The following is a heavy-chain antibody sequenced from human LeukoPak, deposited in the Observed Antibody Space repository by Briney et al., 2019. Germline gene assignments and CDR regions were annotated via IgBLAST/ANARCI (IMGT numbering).Heavy chain of an antibody. Sequence: LGGSLRLSCSASGFTLGSYAMHWVRQAPGKGLEYVSAISTSGGSTYYADSVKGRFTISRDNSKNTLYLQLSILRAEDTAVYYCVKDLGYGDGLWASPFDYWGQGTLVTVSS. CDR2: ISTSGGST. CDR1: GFTLGSYA. D-gene: IGHD4-17*01. V-gene: IGHV3-64D*06. CDR3: VKDLGYGDGLWASPFDY. J-gene: IGHJ4*02.